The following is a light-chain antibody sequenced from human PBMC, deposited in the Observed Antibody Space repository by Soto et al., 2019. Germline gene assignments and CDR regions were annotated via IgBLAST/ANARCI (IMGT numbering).Light chain of an antibody. J-gene: IGKJ2*01. V-gene: IGKV3-20*01. Sequence: EIVLTQSPGTLSLSPGERATLSCRASQSFRSSYLAWYQQKPGQAPSLLIYGATNRAIGIPDRFSGSGSGTDFTLTISRLEPEDLDVYYCQQYASSPVTFGQGTKLEIK. CDR1: QSFRSSY. CDR2: GAT. CDR3: QQYASSPVT.